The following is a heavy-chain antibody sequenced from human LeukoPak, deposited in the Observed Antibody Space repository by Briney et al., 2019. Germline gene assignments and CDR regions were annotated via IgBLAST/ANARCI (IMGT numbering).Heavy chain of an antibody. Sequence: PGGSLRLSCVVSGFTFSSYEMDWVRRAPGKGLEWVANIKQDGSEKYYVDSVKGRFTISRDNAKNSLYLQMNSLRAEDTAVYYCASQATARPDYWGQGTLVTVSS. CDR2: IKQDGSEK. J-gene: IGHJ4*02. V-gene: IGHV3-7*01. CDR3: ASQATARPDY. CDR1: GFTFSSYE.